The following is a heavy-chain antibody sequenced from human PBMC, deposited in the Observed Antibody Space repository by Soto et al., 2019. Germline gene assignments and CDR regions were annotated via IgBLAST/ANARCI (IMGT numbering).Heavy chain of an antibody. CDR3: ARGRRYFDWLLTNWFDP. Sequence: PSETLSLTCTVSGGSISSRGYYWGWIRQPPGKGLEWIGTIYYSGSTYYNPSLKSRVTISVDTSKNQFSLKLSSVTAADTAVYYCARGRRYFDWLLTNWFDPWGQGTPVTV. V-gene: IGHV4-39*01. CDR1: GGSISSRGYY. J-gene: IGHJ5*02. CDR2: IYYSGST. D-gene: IGHD3-9*01.